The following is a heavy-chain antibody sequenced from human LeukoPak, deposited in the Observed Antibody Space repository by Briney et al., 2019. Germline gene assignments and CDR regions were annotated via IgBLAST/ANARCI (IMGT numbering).Heavy chain of an antibody. CDR1: GGSISSSSYY. D-gene: IGHD2-8*01. CDR2: IYYSGST. CDR3: ARAPFGCTNGVCWSRLDP. V-gene: IGHV4-39*07. Sequence: PSETLSLTCTVSGGSISSSSYYWGWIRQPPGKGLEWIGSIYYSGSTYYNPSLKSRVTISVDTSKNQFSLKLSSVTAADTAVYYCARAPFGCTNGVCWSRLDPWGQGTLVTVSS. J-gene: IGHJ5*02.